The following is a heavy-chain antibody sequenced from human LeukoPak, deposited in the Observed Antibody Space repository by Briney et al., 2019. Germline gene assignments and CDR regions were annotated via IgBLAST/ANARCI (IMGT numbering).Heavy chain of an antibody. D-gene: IGHD6-19*01. CDR3: ARESTSGWSAFDS. CDR1: GVSISSASYY. Sequence: PSETLSLTCTVSGVSISSASYYWSWIRQPAGKGLEWIGRIYTSGRSNNNPSLNSRVTMSLDTSKNQVSLKLTSVTAADTAVYYCARESTSGWSAFDSWGQGTLVTVSS. V-gene: IGHV4-61*02. J-gene: IGHJ4*02. CDR2: IYTSGRS.